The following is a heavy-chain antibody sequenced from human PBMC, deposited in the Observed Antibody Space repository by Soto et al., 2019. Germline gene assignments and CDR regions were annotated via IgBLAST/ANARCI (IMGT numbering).Heavy chain of an antibody. V-gene: IGHV1-69*01. CDR1: GGTFSSYA. CDR3: AREPYYYDSSVPRAYYYYGMDV. CDR2: IIPIFGTA. D-gene: IGHD3-22*01. Sequence: QVQLVQSGAEVKKPGSSVKVSCKASGGTFSSYAISWVRQAPGQGLEWMGGIIPIFGTANYAQKFQGRVTITADESTSTAYMELSSLRSEDTAVYYCAREPYYYDSSVPRAYYYYGMDVWGQGTTVTVSS. J-gene: IGHJ6*02.